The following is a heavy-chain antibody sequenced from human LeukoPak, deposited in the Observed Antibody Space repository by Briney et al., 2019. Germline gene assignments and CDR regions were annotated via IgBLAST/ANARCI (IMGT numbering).Heavy chain of an antibody. CDR1: GDSLSSNYW. V-gene: IGHV4-4*02. D-gene: IGHD3-22*01. Sequence: SGTLSLICAVSGDSLSSNYWWTWVRQPPGKGLEWIGEIHHNGSTNYSPSLKSRVTISVDNSRNQFSLGLRSVSAADTAVYYCARGIPGYFGTSGYYYEYWGQGTLVTVSS. J-gene: IGHJ4*02. CDR3: ARGIPGYFGTSGYYYEY. CDR2: IHHNGST.